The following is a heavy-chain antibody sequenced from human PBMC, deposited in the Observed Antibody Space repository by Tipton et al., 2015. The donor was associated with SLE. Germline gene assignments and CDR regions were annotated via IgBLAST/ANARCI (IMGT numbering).Heavy chain of an antibody. CDR2: IRYDGSSK. CDR3: AKSDHGSDAFDI. J-gene: IGHJ3*02. V-gene: IGHV3-30*02. CDR1: GFTFSSYG. Sequence: SLRLSCAASGFTFSSYGMHWVRQAPGKGLEWVAFIRYDGSSKYYADSVKGRFTISRDNSKNTLYLQMNSLRAEDTAVYYCAKSDHGSDAFDIWGQGTMVTVSS. D-gene: IGHD4/OR15-4a*01.